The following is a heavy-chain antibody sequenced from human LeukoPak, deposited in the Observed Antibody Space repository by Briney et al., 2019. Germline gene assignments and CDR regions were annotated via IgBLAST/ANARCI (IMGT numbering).Heavy chain of an antibody. D-gene: IGHD6-13*01. CDR3: ARDAGGSSWYYFDY. J-gene: IGHJ4*02. V-gene: IGHV1-69*04. CDR2: IIPILGIA. CDR1: GGTFSSYA. Sequence: ASVKVSCKASGGTFSSYAISWVRQAPGQGLEWMGRIIPILGIANYAQKFQGRVTITADKSTSTAYMELSSLRSEDTAVYYCARDAGGSSWYYFDYWGQGTLVTVSS.